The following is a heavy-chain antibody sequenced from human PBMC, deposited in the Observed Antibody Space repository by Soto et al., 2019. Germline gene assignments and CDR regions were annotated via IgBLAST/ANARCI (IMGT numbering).Heavy chain of an antibody. Sequence: SDTLSLTCTVSGGSISSSSYYWGWIRQPPGKGLEWIGSIYYSGSTYYNPSLKSRVTISVDTSKNQFSLKLSSVTAADTAVYYCARGTVTWYFDLWGRGTLVTVSS. CDR2: IYYSGST. J-gene: IGHJ2*01. D-gene: IGHD1-1*01. CDR3: ARGTVTWYFDL. V-gene: IGHV4-39*01. CDR1: GGSISSSSYY.